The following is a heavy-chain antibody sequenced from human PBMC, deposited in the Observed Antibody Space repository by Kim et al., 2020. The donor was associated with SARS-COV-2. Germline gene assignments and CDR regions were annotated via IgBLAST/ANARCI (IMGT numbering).Heavy chain of an antibody. V-gene: IGHV1-69*13. CDR3: ARELPDLSSGYYLQDAFDI. J-gene: IGHJ3*02. CDR1: GGTFSSYA. CDR2: IIPIFGTA. D-gene: IGHD3-22*01. Sequence: SVKVSCKASGGTFSSYAISWVRQAPGQGLEWMGGIIPIFGTANYAQKFQGRVTITADESTSTAYMELSSLRSEDTAVYYCARELPDLSSGYYLQDAFDIWGQGTMVTVSS.